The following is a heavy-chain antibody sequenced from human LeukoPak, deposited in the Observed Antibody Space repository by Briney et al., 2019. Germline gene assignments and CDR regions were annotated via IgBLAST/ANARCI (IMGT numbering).Heavy chain of an antibody. CDR2: ISSSGSTI. J-gene: IGHJ4*02. CDR1: GFTLSDYY. D-gene: IGHD4-17*01. Sequence: PRGSLRLSCAASGFTLSDYYMSWIRQAPGKGLEWVSYISSSGSTIYYADSVKGRFTISRDNAKNSLYLQMNSLRAEDTAVYYCARHGDYAAHYFDYWGQGTLVTVSS. V-gene: IGHV3-11*04. CDR3: ARHGDYAAHYFDY.